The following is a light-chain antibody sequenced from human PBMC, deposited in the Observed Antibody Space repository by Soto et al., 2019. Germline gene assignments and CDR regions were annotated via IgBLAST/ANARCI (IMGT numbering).Light chain of an antibody. V-gene: IGKV1-9*01. Sequence: IQLTQSPSSLSASVGDRVTITCRASQGIASHLAWYQQKPGKAPNLLIYAASTLQSGVPSRFSGSGSGTDFTLTISSLQPEDFATYYCQQHRLRPPLYTFGQGTKLE. CDR2: AAS. CDR1: QGIASH. CDR3: QQHRLRPPLYT. J-gene: IGKJ2*01.